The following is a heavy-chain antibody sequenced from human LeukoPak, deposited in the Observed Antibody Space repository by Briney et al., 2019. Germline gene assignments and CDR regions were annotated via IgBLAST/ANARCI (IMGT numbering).Heavy chain of an antibody. D-gene: IGHD6-19*01. Sequence: PGGSLRLSCAASGFTFSSFGMHWVRQTPGKGLEWVAVMSYGGTNKYYADSVKGRFTISRDNSKNTLYLQMNSLRAEDTAVYYCARDMRQWLATWGPFDVWGQGTMVTVSS. V-gene: IGHV3-30*03. CDR2: MSYGGTNK. CDR1: GFTFSSFG. J-gene: IGHJ3*01. CDR3: ARDMRQWLATWGPFDV.